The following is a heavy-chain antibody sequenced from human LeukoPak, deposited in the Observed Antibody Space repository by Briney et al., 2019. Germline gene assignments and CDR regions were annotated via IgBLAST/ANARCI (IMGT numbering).Heavy chain of an antibody. CDR1: GFTFSSYS. V-gene: IGHV3-21*01. CDR3: ARDIAGYYYGMDV. Sequence: PGGSLRLSCAASGFTFSSYSMNWVRQAPGKGLEWVSSISSSSSYIYYADSVKGRFTISRDNAKNSLYLQMNSQRAEDTAVYYCARDIAGYYYGMDVWGQGTTVTVSS. J-gene: IGHJ6*02. CDR2: ISSSSSYI. D-gene: IGHD6-13*01.